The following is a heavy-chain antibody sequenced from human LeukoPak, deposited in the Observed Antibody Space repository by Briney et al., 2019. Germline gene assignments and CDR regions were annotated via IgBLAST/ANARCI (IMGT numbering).Heavy chain of an antibody. Sequence: KTSETLSLTCTVSGYSFSSGYYWGWIRQPPGKGLEWIGSIYHSGSTYYNPSLKSRVTISVDTSKNQFSLKLSSVTAADTAVYYCARSSGEYVWGSYLPFDYWGQGTLVTVSS. CDR3: ARSSGEYVWGSYLPFDY. CDR1: GYSFSSGYY. CDR2: IYHSGST. J-gene: IGHJ4*02. D-gene: IGHD3-16*02. V-gene: IGHV4-38-2*02.